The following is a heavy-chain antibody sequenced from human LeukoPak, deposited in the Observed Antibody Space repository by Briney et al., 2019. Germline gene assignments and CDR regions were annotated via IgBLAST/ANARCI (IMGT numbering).Heavy chain of an antibody. CDR1: GFTFSSYG. Sequence: GRSLRFSCAASGFTFSSYGMHWVRQAPGKGLEWVAEISYDGSNKYYADSVKGRFTISRDNSKNTLYLQMNSLRAEDTAVYYCAKDSPSGSYSNGVDYWGQGTLVTVSS. J-gene: IGHJ4*02. CDR2: ISYDGSNK. CDR3: AKDSPSGSYSNGVDY. V-gene: IGHV3-30*18. D-gene: IGHD1-26*01.